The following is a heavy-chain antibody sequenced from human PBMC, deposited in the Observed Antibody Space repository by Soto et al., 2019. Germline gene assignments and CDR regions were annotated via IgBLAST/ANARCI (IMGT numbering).Heavy chain of an antibody. V-gene: IGHV3-23*01. CDR2: ISGSGGST. CDR3: AKEMGNWNDVFHYYYYMDV. CDR1: GFTFSSYA. D-gene: IGHD1-1*01. Sequence: PGGSLRLCCAASGFTFSSYAMSWVRQAPGKGLEWVSAISGSGGSTYYADSVKGRFTISRDNSKNTLYLQMNSLRAEDTAVYYCAKEMGNWNDVFHYYYYMDVWGKGTTVTVSS. J-gene: IGHJ6*03.